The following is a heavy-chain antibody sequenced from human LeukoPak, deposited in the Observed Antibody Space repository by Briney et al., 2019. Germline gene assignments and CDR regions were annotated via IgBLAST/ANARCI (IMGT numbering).Heavy chain of an antibody. CDR2: ISYDGSNK. J-gene: IGHJ4*02. V-gene: IGHV3-30*18. Sequence: GGSLRLSCAASGFTFSSYGMHWVRQAPGKGLEWVAVISYDGSNKYYADSVKGRFTISRDNSKNTLYLQMNSLRAEDTAVYYCAKDRNGYIGNCWGQGTLVTVSS. CDR3: AKDRNGYIGNC. D-gene: IGHD5-24*01. CDR1: GFTFSSYG.